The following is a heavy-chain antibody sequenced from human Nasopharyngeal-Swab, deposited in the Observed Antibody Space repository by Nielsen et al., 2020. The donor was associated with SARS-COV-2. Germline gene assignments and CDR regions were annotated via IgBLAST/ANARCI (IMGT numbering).Heavy chain of an antibody. CDR1: GGSFSNYY. CDR3: ARGAPSSYWFDP. CDR2: FKYGGSS. J-gene: IGHJ5*02. V-gene: IGHV4-34*01. Sequence: GSLRLSCAVFGGSFSNYYWTWIRQPPGKELEWIGEFKYGGSSNYNPSPKSRVTMSLDTSKNQFSLELSSVTAADTAVYYCARGAPSSYWFDPWGQGTLVTVSS.